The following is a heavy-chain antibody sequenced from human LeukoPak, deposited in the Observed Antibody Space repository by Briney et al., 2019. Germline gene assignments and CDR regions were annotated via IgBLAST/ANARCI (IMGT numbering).Heavy chain of an antibody. CDR1: GGTFGSYA. CDR3: ARGGSGIAAAGSVN. CDR2: IIPIFGTA. D-gene: IGHD6-13*01. J-gene: IGHJ4*02. Sequence: SAKVSCKASGGTFGSYAISWVRQAPGQGLELMGGIIPIFGTANYAQKFQGRVTITADESTSTAYMELSSLRSEDTAVYYCARGGSGIAAAGSVNWGQGTLVTVSS. V-gene: IGHV1-69*01.